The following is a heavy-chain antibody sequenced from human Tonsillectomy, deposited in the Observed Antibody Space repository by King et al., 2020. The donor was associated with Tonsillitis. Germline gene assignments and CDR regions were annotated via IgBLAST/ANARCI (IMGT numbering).Heavy chain of an antibody. CDR2: ISYDGTHK. CDR3: ASAHPYCSGDRCYAYYYYPMDV. V-gene: IGHV3-30*04. Sequence: VQLVESGGGVVQPGRSLRLSCAASGFTFSTYAMHWVRQAPGKGLEWVAVISYDGTHKYYADSVKGRFTISRDNSKNTLHLQMNSLRTEDTAVYYCASAHPYCSGDRCYAYYYYPMDVWGQGTTVTVSS. J-gene: IGHJ6*02. CDR1: GFTFSTYA. D-gene: IGHD2-15*01.